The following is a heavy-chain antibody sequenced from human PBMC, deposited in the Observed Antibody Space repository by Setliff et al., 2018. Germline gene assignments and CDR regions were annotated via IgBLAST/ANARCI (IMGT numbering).Heavy chain of an antibody. J-gene: IGHJ6*02. CDR3: ARRLPSFGMDV. CDR1: GFTFTDYA. D-gene: IGHD2-15*01. CDR2: IYSGDRST. V-gene: IGHV3-23*05. Sequence: LRLSCAASGFTFTDYAMTWVRQAPGKGLEWVSTIYSGDRSTFYTDSVRGRFTISRDSAKNSLHLQMTSLSAEDTAVYYCARRLPSFGMDVWGQGTTVTVS.